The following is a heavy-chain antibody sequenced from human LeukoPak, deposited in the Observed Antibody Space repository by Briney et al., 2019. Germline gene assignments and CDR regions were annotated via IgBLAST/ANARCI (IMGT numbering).Heavy chain of an antibody. CDR1: GFTFSSYG. J-gene: IGHJ4*02. CDR3: VKDGVPYYYDSSGYSDY. Sequence: GGSLRLSCAASGFTFSSYGMHWVRPAPGKGLEWVAVIWYDGSNKYYADSVKGRFTISRDNSKNTLYLQMNSLRAEDTAVYYCVKDGVPYYYDSSGYSDYWGQGTLVTVSS. D-gene: IGHD3-22*01. V-gene: IGHV3-33*06. CDR2: IWYDGSNK.